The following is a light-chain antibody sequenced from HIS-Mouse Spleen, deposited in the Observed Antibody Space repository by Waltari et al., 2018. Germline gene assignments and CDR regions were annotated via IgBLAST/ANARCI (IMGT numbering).Light chain of an antibody. J-gene: IGLJ2*01. V-gene: IGLV3-10*01. CDR2: EDS. CDR1: ALPKKY. Sequence: SYELTQPPLLSVSPVQTARNTLSGDALPKKYAFWYQQKSGQAHVLIIYEDSKRPSGIPERFSGSSSGTMATLTISGAQVEDEADYYCYSTDSSGNHRVFGGGTKLTVL. CDR3: YSTDSSGNHRV.